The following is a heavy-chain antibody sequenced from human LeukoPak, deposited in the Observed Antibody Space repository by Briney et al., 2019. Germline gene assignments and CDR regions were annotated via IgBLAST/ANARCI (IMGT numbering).Heavy chain of an antibody. Sequence: PGGSLRLSCAASGFTFSSYWMSWVRQAPGKGLEWVANIKQDGSEKYYVDSVKGRFTISRDSSKNTLYLQMNSLRAEDTALYYCYIFGDLGGYWGQGTLVTVSS. D-gene: IGHD3-3*01. CDR3: YIFGDLGGY. CDR2: IKQDGSEK. J-gene: IGHJ4*02. V-gene: IGHV3-7*01. CDR1: GFTFSSYW.